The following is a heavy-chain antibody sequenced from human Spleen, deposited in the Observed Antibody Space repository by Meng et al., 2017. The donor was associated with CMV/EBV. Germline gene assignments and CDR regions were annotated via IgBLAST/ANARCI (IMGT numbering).Heavy chain of an antibody. Sequence: GESLKISCAASGFTFTNYAMSWVRQAPGKGLEWVSGINWNGGSTGYADSVKGRFTISRDNAKNSLYLQMNSLRAEDTALYYCVRVLYYGSGSRMDVWGQGTTVTVSS. CDR3: VRVLYYGSGSRMDV. CDR1: GFTFTNYA. D-gene: IGHD3-10*01. V-gene: IGHV3-20*04. CDR2: INWNGGST. J-gene: IGHJ6*02.